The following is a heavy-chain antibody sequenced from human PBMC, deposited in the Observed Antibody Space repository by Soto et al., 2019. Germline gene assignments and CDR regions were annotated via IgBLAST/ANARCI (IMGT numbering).Heavy chain of an antibody. D-gene: IGHD2-15*01. Sequence: ASVKVSCKASGYTFTSYDINWVRQATGQGLEWMGWMNPNRSNTGYAQKFQGRVTMTRNTSISTAYMELSSLRSEDTAVYYCARVRYCSGGSCFPVYYYYMDVWGKGTTVTVSS. CDR1: GYTFTSYD. CDR2: MNPNRSNT. J-gene: IGHJ6*03. V-gene: IGHV1-8*01. CDR3: ARVRYCSGGSCFPVYYYYMDV.